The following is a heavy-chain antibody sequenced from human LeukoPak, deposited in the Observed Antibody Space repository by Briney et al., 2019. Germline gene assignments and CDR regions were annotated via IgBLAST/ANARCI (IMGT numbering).Heavy chain of an antibody. CDR2: INPNSGGT. Sequence: ASVKVSCKASGYTLTGYYMHWVRQAPGQGLEWMGWINPNSGGTNYAQKFQGRVTITADKSTSTAYMELSSLRSEDTAVYYCAWGPYYYDSSGYYFDYWGQGTLVTVSS. CDR3: AWGPYYYDSSGYYFDY. V-gene: IGHV1-2*02. J-gene: IGHJ4*02. CDR1: GYTLTGYY. D-gene: IGHD3-22*01.